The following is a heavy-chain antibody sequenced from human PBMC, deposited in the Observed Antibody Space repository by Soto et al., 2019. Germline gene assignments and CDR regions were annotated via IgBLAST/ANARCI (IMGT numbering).Heavy chain of an antibody. CDR2: IYYSGST. J-gene: IGHJ4*02. CDR1: GGSISTYY. D-gene: IGHD3-9*01. Sequence: SLTCTVSGGSISTYYWSWIRQPPGKGLEWIGNIYYSGSTNYNPSLKSRVTISVDTSNDQFSLKLSSVTAADTAVYYCAREGDILTGRKIGIYFDYWGQGTLVTVSS. V-gene: IGHV4-59*01. CDR3: AREGDILTGRKIGIYFDY.